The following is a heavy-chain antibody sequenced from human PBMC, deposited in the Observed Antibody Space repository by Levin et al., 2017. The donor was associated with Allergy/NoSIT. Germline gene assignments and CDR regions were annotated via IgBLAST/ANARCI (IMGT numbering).Heavy chain of an antibody. V-gene: IGHV5-51*01. Sequence: GGSLRLSCKGSGYSFTSYWIGWVRQMPGKGLEWMGIIYPGDSDTRYSPSFQGQVSISADKSVTTAYLQWSSLKASDTAMYYCAVRTDVYNYYFDYWGQGTQVTVSS. CDR1: GYSFTSYW. CDR3: AVRTDVYNYYFDY. D-gene: IGHD5-24*01. J-gene: IGHJ4*02. CDR2: IYPGDSDT.